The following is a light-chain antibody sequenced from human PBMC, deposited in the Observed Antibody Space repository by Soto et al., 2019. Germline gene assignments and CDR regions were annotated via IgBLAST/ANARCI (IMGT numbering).Light chain of an antibody. Sequence: EIVLTQSPGTLSLSPGERATLSCRASQSVSSSYLAWYQQKPGQAPRLLIFVASSRATGIPDRFSGSGSGTDFTLTISRLEPEDFAVYYCQQYGRSPPWTCGQGTKVEIK. V-gene: IGKV3-20*01. CDR2: VAS. J-gene: IGKJ1*01. CDR3: QQYGRSPPWT. CDR1: QSVSSSY.